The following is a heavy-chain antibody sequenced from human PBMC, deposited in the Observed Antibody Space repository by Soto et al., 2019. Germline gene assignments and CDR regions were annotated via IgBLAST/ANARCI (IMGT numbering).Heavy chain of an antibody. Sequence: EVQLVESGGGLVKPGGSLRLSCAASGFTFSSYSMNWVRQAPGKGLEWVSSISSSSSYIYYADSVKGRFTISRDNAKNSLYLQMNSLRAEDTAVYYCARDSRDYDYMWGSYRPGYFDLWGLGTLVTVSS. CDR2: ISSSSSYI. CDR3: ARDSRDYDYMWGSYRPGYFDL. D-gene: IGHD3-16*02. J-gene: IGHJ2*01. CDR1: GFTFSSYS. V-gene: IGHV3-21*01.